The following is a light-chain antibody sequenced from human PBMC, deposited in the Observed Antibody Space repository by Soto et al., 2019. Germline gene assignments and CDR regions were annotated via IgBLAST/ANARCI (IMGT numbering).Light chain of an antibody. CDR3: SSYTSSSTL. Sequence: QSALTQPASVSGSPGQSMTISCTGTSRDVCSYNYVSWYQQHPGKAPKLMIYEVSDRPSGISSRFSGSKSGNTASLTISGLQTEDEADYYCSSYTSSSTLFGTGTKVTAL. CDR1: SRDVCSYNY. CDR2: EVS. V-gene: IGLV2-14*01. J-gene: IGLJ1*01.